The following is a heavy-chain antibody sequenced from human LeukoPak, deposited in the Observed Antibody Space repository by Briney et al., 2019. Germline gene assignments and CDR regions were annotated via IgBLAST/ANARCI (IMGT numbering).Heavy chain of an antibody. Sequence: PSETLSLTCAVYDGSFSGYYWSWIRQPPGKGLEWIGEINHSGSTNYNPSLKSRVTISVDTSKNQFSLKLSSVTAADTAVYYCARRIVVVPAAMRRTFDYWGQGTLVTVSS. CDR1: DGSFSGYY. V-gene: IGHV4-34*01. CDR2: INHSGST. J-gene: IGHJ4*02. CDR3: ARRIVVVPAAMRRTFDY. D-gene: IGHD2-2*01.